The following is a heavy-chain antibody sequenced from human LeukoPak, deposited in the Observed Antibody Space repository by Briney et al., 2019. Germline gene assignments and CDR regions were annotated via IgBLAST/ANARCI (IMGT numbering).Heavy chain of an antibody. V-gene: IGHV3-74*01. Sequence: GGSLRLSCAASGFTFSSYWMHWVRQAPGKGLVWVSRINSDGSSTSYADSVKGRFTISRDNAKNTLYLQMNSLRAEDTAVYYRARGRSSSWTDYWGQGTLVTVSS. D-gene: IGHD6-13*01. J-gene: IGHJ4*02. CDR2: INSDGSST. CDR3: ARGRSSSWTDY. CDR1: GFTFSSYW.